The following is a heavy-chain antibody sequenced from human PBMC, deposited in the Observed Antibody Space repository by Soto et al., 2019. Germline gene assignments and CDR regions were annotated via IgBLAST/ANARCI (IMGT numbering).Heavy chain of an antibody. V-gene: IGHV3-33*01. CDR2: IWYDGSNK. CDR3: ARTTGLNWFDP. D-gene: IGHD1-1*01. CDR1: GFTFSSYG. Sequence: QVQLVESGGGVVQPGRSLRLSGAASGFTFSSYGMHWVRQAPGKGLEWVAVIWYDGSNKHYADSVKGRFTISRDNSKNTLYLQMNSLRAEDTAVYYCARTTGLNWFDPWGQGTLVTVS. J-gene: IGHJ5*02.